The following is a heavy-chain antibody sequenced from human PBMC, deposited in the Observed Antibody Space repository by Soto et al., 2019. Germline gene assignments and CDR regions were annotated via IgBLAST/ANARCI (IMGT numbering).Heavy chain of an antibody. CDR1: GFTFSSYE. V-gene: IGHV3-48*03. CDR3: ARDLSRDWGSYSDSY. CDR2: ISSSGSTI. D-gene: IGHD1-26*01. J-gene: IGHJ4*02. Sequence: PGGSLRLSCAASGFTFSSYEMNWVRQAPGKGLEWVSYISSSGSTIYYADSVKGRFTISRDNAKNSLYLQMNSLRAEDTAVYYCARDLSRDWGSYSDSYWGQGTLVTVSS.